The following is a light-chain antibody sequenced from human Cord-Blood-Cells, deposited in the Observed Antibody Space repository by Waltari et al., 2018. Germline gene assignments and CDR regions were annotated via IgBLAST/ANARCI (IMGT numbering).Light chain of an antibody. CDR3: QQYGSSPPMYT. CDR2: GAA. CDR1: PCVSSIS. Sequence: EIVLTQSPGTLSLSPGERATLSCRASPCVSSISLDWYQQTPGQAPRRVIDGAASRATGIPDRFRGSGSGTDFTLTISRLEPEDFAVYYCQQYGSSPPMYTFGQGTKLEIK. V-gene: IGKV3-20*01. J-gene: IGKJ2*01.